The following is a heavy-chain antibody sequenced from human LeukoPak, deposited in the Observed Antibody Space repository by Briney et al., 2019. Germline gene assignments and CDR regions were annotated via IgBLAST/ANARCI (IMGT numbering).Heavy chain of an antibody. J-gene: IGHJ4*02. CDR3: ARRAGPYSHPFDY. CDR1: GFTVSSNS. Sequence: GGSLTLTCTVSGFTVSSNSWSWVRQAPGKGLEWVSFIYSDNTHYSDSVKGRFTISRDNSNNTLYLQMNSLRADDTAVYYCARRAGPYSHPFDYWGQGTLVTVSS. V-gene: IGHV3-53*01. D-gene: IGHD2-15*01. CDR2: IYSDNT.